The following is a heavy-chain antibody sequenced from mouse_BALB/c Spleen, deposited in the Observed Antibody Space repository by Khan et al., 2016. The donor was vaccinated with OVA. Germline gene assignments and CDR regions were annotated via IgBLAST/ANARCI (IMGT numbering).Heavy chain of an antibody. CDR3: ALYYFGRTCFAY. V-gene: IGHV2-3*01. Sequence: VQLQQSGPGLVAPSQSLSITCTVSGFSLTSYGVGWVRQPPGKGLEWLGVIWGDGSTNYHSALISRLNINKDNSKSQVFLKLNSLQTESTATYYCALYYFGRTCFAYWGQGTLVTVSA. CDR1: GFSLTSYG. J-gene: IGHJ3*01. CDR2: IWGDGST. D-gene: IGHD1-1*01.